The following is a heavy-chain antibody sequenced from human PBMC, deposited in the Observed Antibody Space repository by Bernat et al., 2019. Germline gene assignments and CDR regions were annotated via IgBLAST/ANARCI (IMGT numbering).Heavy chain of an antibody. CDR1: GFTFRSYG. J-gene: IGHJ4*02. V-gene: IGHV3-33*01. CDR2: IWYVGSNK. D-gene: IGHD2-15*01. CDR3: VTGYCSGGSCYSGDYFDE. Sequence: QVQLVESGGGVVQPGRSMRLACVASGFTFRSYGMHWVRHAPGKGLERVAVIWYVGSNKYYADSVKGRFTISRDNSKNTLDLKMNSLRAEDTAVYYCVTGYCSGGSCYSGDYFDEWGQGTLVTVSS.